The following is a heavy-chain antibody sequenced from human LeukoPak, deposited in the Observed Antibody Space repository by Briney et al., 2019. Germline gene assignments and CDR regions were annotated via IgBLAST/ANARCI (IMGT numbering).Heavy chain of an antibody. D-gene: IGHD5-18*01. CDR1: GFTFSSYS. V-gene: IGHV3-7*01. CDR2: IKKDGSEK. J-gene: IGHJ4*02. Sequence: GGSLRLSCAASGFTFSSYSMNWVRQAPGKGLEWVANIKKDGSEKYYVDSVKGRFTISRDNAKASLYLQMNSLRAEDTAVYYCARDLSGVTGYTYGRGIDYWGQGTLVTVSS. CDR3: ARDLSGVTGYTYGRGIDY.